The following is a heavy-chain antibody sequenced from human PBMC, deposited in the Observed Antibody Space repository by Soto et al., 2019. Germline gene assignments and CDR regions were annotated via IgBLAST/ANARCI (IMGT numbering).Heavy chain of an antibody. J-gene: IGHJ5*02. Sequence: PGGSLRLSCTASGFTFSTYAMSWVRQAPGKCLEWVSGIIGNGAGTFYADSVEGRFSISRDNAKNTLFLQMSSLRAEDTAVYYCVKSAAGISGWFDPWGQGXLVTVYS. CDR2: IIGNGAGT. CDR1: GFTFSTYA. CDR3: VKSAAGISGWFDP. V-gene: IGHV3-23*01. D-gene: IGHD1-20*01.